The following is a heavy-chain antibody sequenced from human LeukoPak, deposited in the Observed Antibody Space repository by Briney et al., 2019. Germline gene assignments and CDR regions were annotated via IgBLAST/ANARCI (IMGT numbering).Heavy chain of an antibody. CDR3: AKDLPTKCRGDCPSDY. D-gene: IGHD2-21*02. V-gene: IGHV3-23*01. CDR1: GFTFRSYV. J-gene: IGHJ4*02. Sequence: PGGSLRLSCAASGFTFRSYVMNWVHQAPGKGLEWVSGISDSGGRTYYADSVKGRFTISRDNSKNTLYLQMNSLRVEDTAVYYCAKDLPTKCRGDCPSDYWGQGTLVTVSS. CDR2: ISDSGGRT.